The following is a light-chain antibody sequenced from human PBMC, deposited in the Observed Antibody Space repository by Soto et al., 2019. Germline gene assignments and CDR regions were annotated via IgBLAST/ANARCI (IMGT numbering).Light chain of an antibody. Sequence: VIWMTQSPSLLSASTGDRVTISCLMSQGISSYLAWYQQKPGKAPELLIYAASTLQSGVPSRFSGSGSGTDFTLTISCLQSEDFATYYCQQYYSFPITFGQRTRLEIK. J-gene: IGKJ5*01. V-gene: IGKV1D-8*01. CDR2: AAS. CDR3: QQYYSFPIT. CDR1: QGISSY.